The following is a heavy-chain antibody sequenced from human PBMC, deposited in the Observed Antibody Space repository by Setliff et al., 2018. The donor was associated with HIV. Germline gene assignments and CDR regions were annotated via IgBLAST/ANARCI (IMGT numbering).Heavy chain of an antibody. V-gene: IGHV3-30*01. CDR2: ITHDGSSK. D-gene: IGHD1-20*01. CDR1: GFTFSSYT. Sequence: PGGSLRLSCAASGFTFSSYTMHWVRQAPGKGLEWVAVITHDGSSKYYADSVKGRFTISRDNSKNTLYLQMNSPRADDTAVYYCARDYSRYTWNYFDYWGQGTLVTVSS. J-gene: IGHJ4*02. CDR3: ARDYSRYTWNYFDY.